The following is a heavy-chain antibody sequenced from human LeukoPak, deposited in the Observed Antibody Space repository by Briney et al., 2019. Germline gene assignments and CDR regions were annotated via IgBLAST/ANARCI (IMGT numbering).Heavy chain of an antibody. CDR3: ARAESSGSYSMDV. CDR1: GGSITSGSYY. CDR2: IYYSGST. J-gene: IGHJ6*03. D-gene: IGHD3-22*01. Sequence: SETLSLTCAVSGGSITSGSYYWGWIRQSPGKGLEWIGSIYYSGSTYYNPSLKSRVTMSVDTSKNQFSLKLSSVTAADTAVYYCARAESSGSYSMDVWGKGTTVAVSS. V-gene: IGHV4-39*07.